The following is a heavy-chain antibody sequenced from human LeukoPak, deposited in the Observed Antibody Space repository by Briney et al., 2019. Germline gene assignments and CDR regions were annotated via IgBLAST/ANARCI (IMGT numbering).Heavy chain of an antibody. Sequence: GRSLRLSCAASGFTFSTYAMHWVRQAPGKGLEGGAMIWYNGKNKHYADSVKGRFTISRDNSKNTLDLQMNSLRADDTAVYYCVRDPSNSGWAFDYWGQGTLVTVSS. D-gene: IGHD6-19*01. CDR2: IWYNGKNK. CDR3: VRDPSNSGWAFDY. V-gene: IGHV3-33*01. CDR1: GFTFSTYA. J-gene: IGHJ4*02.